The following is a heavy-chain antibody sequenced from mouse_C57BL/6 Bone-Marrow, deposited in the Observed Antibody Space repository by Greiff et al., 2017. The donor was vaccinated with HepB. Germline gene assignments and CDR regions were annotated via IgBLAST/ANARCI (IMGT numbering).Heavy chain of an antibody. CDR3: ARNWDYYGSSYGYWYFDV. J-gene: IGHJ1*03. CDR2: IYPSDSET. V-gene: IGHV1-61*01. CDR1: GYTFTSYW. Sequence: VQLQQLGAELVRPGSSVKLSCKASGYTFTSYWMDWVKQRPGQGLEWIGNIYPSDSETHYNQKFKDKATLTVDKSSSTAYMQLSSLTSEDSAVYYCARNWDYYGSSYGYWYFDVWGTGTTVTVSS. D-gene: IGHD1-1*01.